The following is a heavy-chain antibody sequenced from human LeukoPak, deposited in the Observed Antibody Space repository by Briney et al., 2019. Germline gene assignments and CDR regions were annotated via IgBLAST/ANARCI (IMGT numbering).Heavy chain of an antibody. CDR3: ASFTY. CDR2: ISSSGSTI. Sequence: GGSLRLSCSASGFTFSSYALHWVRQAPGKGLEWVSYISSSGSTIYYADSVKGRFTISRDNAKNSLYLQVDSLRAEDTAVYYCASFTYWGQGTLVTVSS. V-gene: IGHV3-48*03. J-gene: IGHJ4*02. CDR1: GFTFSSYA.